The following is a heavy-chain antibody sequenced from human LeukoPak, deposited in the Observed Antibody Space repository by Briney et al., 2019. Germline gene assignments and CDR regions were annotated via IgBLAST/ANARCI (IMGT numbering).Heavy chain of an antibody. J-gene: IGHJ2*01. V-gene: IGHV4-39*07. Sequence: PSETLSLTCTVSGGSISSSSYYWGWIRQPPGKGLEWIGSIFYSGSTFYNPSLKSRVTMSVDTSKNQFSLRLSSVTAADTAVYYCARAPITMVRGVVSGRYFDLWGRGTLVTVSS. CDR3: ARAPITMVRGVVSGRYFDL. CDR2: IFYSGST. CDR1: GGSISSSSYY. D-gene: IGHD3-10*01.